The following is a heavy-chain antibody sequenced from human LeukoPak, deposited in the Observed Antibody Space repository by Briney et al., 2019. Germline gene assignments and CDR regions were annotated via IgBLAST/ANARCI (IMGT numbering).Heavy chain of an antibody. CDR3: ARDSAYSSSWYYFDY. V-gene: IGHV3-53*01. D-gene: IGHD6-13*01. CDR2: IYSGGST. Sequence: PGGSLRLSCAASGFTVSSNYMSWVRQAPGKGLEWVSVIYSGGSTYYADSVKGRFTISRDNSKNTLYLQMNSLRAEDTAVYYCARDSAYSSSWYYFDYWGQGTLVTVSS. J-gene: IGHJ4*02. CDR1: GFTVSSNY.